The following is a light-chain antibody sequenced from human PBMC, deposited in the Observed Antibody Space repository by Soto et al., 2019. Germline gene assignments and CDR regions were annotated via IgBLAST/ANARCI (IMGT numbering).Light chain of an antibody. Sequence: ETVSTQSPGTLSLSPGERATLSCRASQTIRSNYLAWYRQTPGQAPRLLIYGASNRATGIADRFSGSGSGTDFTLIISRLEPEDFALYYCQQYGSSPWTVGQGTKVEIK. CDR2: GAS. CDR1: QTIRSNY. CDR3: QQYGSSPWT. J-gene: IGKJ1*01. V-gene: IGKV3-20*01.